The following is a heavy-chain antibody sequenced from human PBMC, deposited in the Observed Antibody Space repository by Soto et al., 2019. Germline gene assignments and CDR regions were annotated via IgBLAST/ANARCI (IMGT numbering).Heavy chain of an antibody. D-gene: IGHD3-3*01. CDR1: GASVSSGSFY. Sequence: PSETLSLTCDVSGASVSSGSFYYHWIRQPPGKGLEWIGYIYHTGKTFYSPSFKSRITISIDTSKNLFSLKLSSVTAADTAVYYCARVGGSGSSGYSNWDAFDIWGQGTMVTVSS. V-gene: IGHV4-61*01. CDR3: ARVGGSGSSGYSNWDAFDI. J-gene: IGHJ3*02. CDR2: IYHTGKT.